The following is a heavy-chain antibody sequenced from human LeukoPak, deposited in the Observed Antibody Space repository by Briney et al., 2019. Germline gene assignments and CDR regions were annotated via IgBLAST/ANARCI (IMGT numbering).Heavy chain of an antibody. Sequence: GGSLRLSCAASGFTFGNSWVHWVRQAPGKGLVWVSLINADGSTATYADSVKGRFTISRDNARNTLSLQMNSLTIEDTAVYYCVRDLGHSRHYFEYWGQGALVTVSS. J-gene: IGHJ4*02. CDR3: VRDLGHSRHYFEY. CDR1: GFTFGNSW. CDR2: INADGSTA. V-gene: IGHV3-74*01. D-gene: IGHD2-15*01.